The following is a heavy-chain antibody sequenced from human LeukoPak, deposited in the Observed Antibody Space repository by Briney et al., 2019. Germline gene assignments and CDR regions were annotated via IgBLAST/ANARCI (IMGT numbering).Heavy chain of an antibody. Sequence: PSETLSLTCTVSGGSISSSSYYWGWIRQPPGKGLEWIGSIYYSGSTYYNPSLKSRVTISVDTSKNQFSLKLSSVTAADTAVYYCARGGMGTIERPFDYWGQGILVIVSS. D-gene: IGHD5-24*01. CDR2: IYYSGST. CDR3: ARGGMGTIERPFDY. J-gene: IGHJ4*02. CDR1: GGSISSSSYY. V-gene: IGHV4-39*01.